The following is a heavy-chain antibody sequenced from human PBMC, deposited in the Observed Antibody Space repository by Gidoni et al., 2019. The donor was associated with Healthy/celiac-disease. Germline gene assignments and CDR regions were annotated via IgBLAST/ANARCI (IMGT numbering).Heavy chain of an antibody. Sequence: EVQLVQSGAEVKKPGESLKISCKGSGYSFTSSWIGWVRQMPGKGLDWMGIIYPGDSDTRYSPSFQGQVTISADKSISTAYLQWSSLKASDTAMYYCARQAVYSSSWYVGVNNWFDPWGQGTLVTVSS. CDR3: ARQAVYSSSWYVGVNNWFDP. V-gene: IGHV5-51*01. J-gene: IGHJ5*02. CDR1: GYSFTSSW. CDR2: IYPGDSDT. D-gene: IGHD6-13*01.